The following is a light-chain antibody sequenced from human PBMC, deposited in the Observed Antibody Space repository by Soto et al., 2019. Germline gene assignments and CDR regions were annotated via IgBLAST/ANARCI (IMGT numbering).Light chain of an antibody. J-gene: IGKJ4*01. Sequence: DIVWTQSPDSLALSLGERATINCRSSQSLWSSSTRKDSLAWYQQTDGQPPKLLIYWASTRESGVPARFRGSGSGSDFTLTISSLQAEDVAVYYCQQYFTLPLTFGGGT. CDR3: QQYFTLPLT. V-gene: IGKV4-1*01. CDR1: QSLWSSSTRKDS. CDR2: WAS.